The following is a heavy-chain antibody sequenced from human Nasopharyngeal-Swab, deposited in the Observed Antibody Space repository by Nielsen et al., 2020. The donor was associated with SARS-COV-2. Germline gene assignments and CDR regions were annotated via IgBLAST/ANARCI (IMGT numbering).Heavy chain of an antibody. D-gene: IGHD3-10*01. V-gene: IGHV4-30-4*01. CDR2: IYYSGST. Sequence: PGKGLEWIGYIYYSGSTYYNPSLKSRVTISVDMSKNQFSLKLSSVTAADTAVYYCARGDRGQLEKNDYWGQGTLVTVSS. J-gene: IGHJ4*02. CDR3: ARGDRGQLEKNDY.